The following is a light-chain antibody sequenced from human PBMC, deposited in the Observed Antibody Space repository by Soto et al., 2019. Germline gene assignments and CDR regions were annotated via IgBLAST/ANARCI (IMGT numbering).Light chain of an antibody. CDR2: DAS. Sequence: EIVVTQSPATLSLSSGERATLSCRAIQSVSSYLDWYQQKPGQAPRLLIYDASNRATGIPARFSGSGSGTDFTLTISSREPEDFAVYCCQQRANWPLKLTFGRGTKVDFK. J-gene: IGKJ4*01. CDR3: QQRANWPLKLT. V-gene: IGKV3-11*01. CDR1: QSVSSY.